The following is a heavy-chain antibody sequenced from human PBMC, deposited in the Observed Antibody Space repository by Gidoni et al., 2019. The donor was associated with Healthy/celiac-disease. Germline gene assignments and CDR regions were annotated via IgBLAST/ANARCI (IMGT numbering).Heavy chain of an antibody. CDR3: ARDAGGILTGEFDY. J-gene: IGHJ4*02. CDR2: ISYDGSNK. Sequence: GFTFSSYAMHWVRQAPGKGLEWVAVISYDGSNKYYADSVKGRFTISRDNSKNTLYLQMNSLRAEDTAVYYCARDAGGILTGEFDYWGQGTLVTVSS. V-gene: IGHV3-30*04. CDR1: GFTFSSYA. D-gene: IGHD3-9*01.